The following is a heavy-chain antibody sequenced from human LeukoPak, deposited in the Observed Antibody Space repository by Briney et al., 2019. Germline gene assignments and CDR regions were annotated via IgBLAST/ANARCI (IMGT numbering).Heavy chain of an antibody. Sequence: GGSLRLSCAASGFTFDDYGMSWVRQAPGKGLEWVSGINWNGGSTGYADSVKGRFTISRDNSKNTLYLQMNSLRAEDTAVYYCASGPGIAAAVDYWGQGTLVTVSS. CDR1: GFTFDDYG. D-gene: IGHD6-13*01. CDR3: ASGPGIAAAVDY. CDR2: INWNGGST. V-gene: IGHV3-20*04. J-gene: IGHJ4*02.